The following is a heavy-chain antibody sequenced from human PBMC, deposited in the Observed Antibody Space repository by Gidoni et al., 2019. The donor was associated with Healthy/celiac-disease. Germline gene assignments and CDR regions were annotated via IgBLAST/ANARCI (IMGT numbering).Heavy chain of an antibody. CDR1: GFSLSTSGVG. Sequence: QITLKESGPTLVQPTQTLPLTCTFSGFSLSTSGVGVGWIRQPPGKALEWLALIYWDDDKRYSPSLKSRLTITKDTSKNQVVLTMTYMDPVDTATYYCAHLPVGGSYDYWGQGTLVTVSS. CDR3: AHLPVGGSYDY. CDR2: IYWDDDK. D-gene: IGHD1-26*01. J-gene: IGHJ4*02. V-gene: IGHV2-5*02.